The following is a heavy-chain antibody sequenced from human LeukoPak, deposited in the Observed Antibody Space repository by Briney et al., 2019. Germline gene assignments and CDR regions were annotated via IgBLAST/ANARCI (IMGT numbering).Heavy chain of an antibody. CDR1: GFTFSSYW. Sequence: HSGGSLRLSCAASGFTFSSYWMHWVRQAPGKGLVWVSRINSDGSSTSYADSVKGRFTISRDNAKNTLYLQMNSLRAEDTAVYYCASRGVVVRGGSDYMDVWGKGTTVTISS. CDR2: INSDGSST. CDR3: ASRGVVVRGGSDYMDV. D-gene: IGHD3-10*01. V-gene: IGHV3-74*01. J-gene: IGHJ6*03.